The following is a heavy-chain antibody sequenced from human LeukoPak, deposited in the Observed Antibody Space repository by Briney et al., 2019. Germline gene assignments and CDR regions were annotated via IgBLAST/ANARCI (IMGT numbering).Heavy chain of an antibody. CDR2: ISSSSSYI. CDR1: GFTFSSYS. CDR3: ARDQLGAGDY. D-gene: IGHD1-1*01. V-gene: IGHV3-21*01. J-gene: IGHJ4*02. Sequence: GGSLRLSCAASGFTFSSYSMNWVRQAPWKGLEWVSSISSSSSYIYYADSVKGRFTISRDNAKNSLYLQMNSLGAEDTAVYYCARDQLGAGDYWGQGTLVTVSS.